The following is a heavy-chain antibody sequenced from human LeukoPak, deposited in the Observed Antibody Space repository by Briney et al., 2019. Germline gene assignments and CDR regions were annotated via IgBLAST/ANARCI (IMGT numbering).Heavy chain of an antibody. V-gene: IGHV4-59*12. D-gene: IGHD3-22*01. CDR3: ARDGGLYYYDSSGYYSRSFRTSDCAFDI. J-gene: IGHJ3*02. Sequence: SETLSLTCTVYGGSFSGYYWSWIRQPPGKGLEWIGYIYYSGSTNYNPSLKSRVTISVDTSKNQFSLKLSSVTAADTAVYYCARDGGLYYYDSSGYYSRSFRTSDCAFDIWGQGTMVTVSS. CDR1: GGSFSGYY. CDR2: IYYSGST.